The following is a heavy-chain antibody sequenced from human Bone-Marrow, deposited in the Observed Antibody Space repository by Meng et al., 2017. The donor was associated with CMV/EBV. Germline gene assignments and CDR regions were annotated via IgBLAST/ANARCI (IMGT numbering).Heavy chain of an antibody. CDR1: GGSISSYY. V-gene: IGHV4-4*07. D-gene: IGHD6-19*01. CDR3: ARVTTSSGWYGMDV. CDR2: IYTSGST. Sequence: SETLSLTCTVSGGSISSYYWSWIRQPAGKGLEWIGRIYTSGSTNYNPSLKSRVTMSVDTSKNQFSLKLSSVTAADTAVYYCARVTTSSGWYGMDVWGQGPTVTVSS. J-gene: IGHJ6*02.